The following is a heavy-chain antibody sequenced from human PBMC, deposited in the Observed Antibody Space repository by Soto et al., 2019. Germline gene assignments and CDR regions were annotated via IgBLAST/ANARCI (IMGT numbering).Heavy chain of an antibody. V-gene: IGHV3-48*03. D-gene: IGHD4-17*01. J-gene: IGHJ4*02. CDR2: ISNTGFTI. Sequence: GGSLRLSCAASGFTFSDYEMNWVRQAPGKGLEWVSYISNTGFTIYYADPVRGRFAISRDNAKNSLYLQMNSLGAGDTAVYYCARANGDFDYWGQGTLVTVSS. CDR1: GFTFSDYE. CDR3: ARANGDFDY.